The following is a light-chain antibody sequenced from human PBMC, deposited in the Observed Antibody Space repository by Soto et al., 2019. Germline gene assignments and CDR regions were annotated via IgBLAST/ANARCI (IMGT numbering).Light chain of an antibody. CDR3: CSYAGSYTNWV. V-gene: IGLV2-11*01. Sequence: QSALTQPRSVSGSPGQSVTISCTGTSSDVGGYNYVSWYQQHPGNAPKLMIYDVSKRPSGVPDRFSGSKSGNTASLTISGLQVEDEADYYCCSYAGSYTNWVFGGGTKLTVL. CDR2: DVS. J-gene: IGLJ3*02. CDR1: SSDVGGYNY.